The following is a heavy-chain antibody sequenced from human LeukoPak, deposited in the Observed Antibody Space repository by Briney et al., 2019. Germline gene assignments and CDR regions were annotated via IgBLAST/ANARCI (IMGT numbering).Heavy chain of an antibody. V-gene: IGHV3-64D*06. CDR2: ISSSGDYT. D-gene: IGHD4-17*01. Sequence: GGSLRLSCSASGFTFSDYAMHWVRQAPGRGLQFVSAISSSGDYTSYSDSVKGSFTISRDNSKNTLHLQMSSLRPEDTAVYFCVKRGRTSDYAYDYWGQGSLVTVSS. CDR1: GFTFSDYA. CDR3: VKRGRTSDYAYDY. J-gene: IGHJ4*02.